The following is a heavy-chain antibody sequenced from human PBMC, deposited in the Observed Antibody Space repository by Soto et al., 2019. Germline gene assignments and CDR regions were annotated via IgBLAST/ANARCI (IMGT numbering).Heavy chain of an antibody. Sequence: ASVKVSCKASGYTFTSYGISWVRQAPGQGLEWMGWISAYNGNTNYAQKLQGRVTMTTDTSTSTAYMELRSLRSDDTAVYYCARGLRIVVVSNYYYYGMDVWGQGTTVTVSS. J-gene: IGHJ6*02. CDR1: GYTFTSYG. CDR3: ARGLRIVVVSNYYYYGMDV. V-gene: IGHV1-18*04. CDR2: ISAYNGNT. D-gene: IGHD3-22*01.